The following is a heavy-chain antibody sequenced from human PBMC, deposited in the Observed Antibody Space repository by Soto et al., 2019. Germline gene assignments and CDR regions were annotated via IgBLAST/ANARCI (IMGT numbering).Heavy chain of an antibody. CDR3: TTAPYSSSSISCYHHYHMHV. J-gene: IGHJ6*02. D-gene: IGHD6-6*01. CDR2: IKSKTDGGTT. V-gene: IGHV3-15*01. Sequence: GGSLRLCCAASGVSFSNASMSWVRHASGKGLEWVGRIKSKTDGGTTDYAAPVKGRFTISRDDSKNTLYLQMNSLKTEDTAVYYCTTAPYSSSSISCYHHYHMHVRCQATTGTLFS. CDR1: GVSFSNAS.